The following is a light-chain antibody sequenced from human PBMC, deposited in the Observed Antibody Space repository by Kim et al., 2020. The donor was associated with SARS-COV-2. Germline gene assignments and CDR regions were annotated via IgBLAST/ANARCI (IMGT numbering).Light chain of an antibody. CDR2: KDN. CDR3: GTWDDRLDAGV. J-gene: IGLJ3*02. CDR1: TSNIRNNL. V-gene: IGLV1-51*01. Sequence: QSVLTQPPSVSAAPGQRVTISCSGGTSNIRNNLVSWYQHLPGTAPKVLIYKDNKRPSGVPGRFSASKSGTSATLAITGLQTGDEGDYYCGTWDDRLDAGVFGGGTTLIVL.